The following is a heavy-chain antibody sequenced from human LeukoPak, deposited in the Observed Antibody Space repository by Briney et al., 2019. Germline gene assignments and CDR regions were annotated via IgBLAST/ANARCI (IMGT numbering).Heavy chain of an antibody. Sequence: PETLSPTCAVSGYSLSSGYYWGWIRQPPGKGLEWIGSIYHSGSTYYNPSLRSRVTLSVDTSKNQFSLQLRSVTAADTAVYNCARDPFDYWGQGTLVTVSS. CDR3: ARDPFDY. CDR1: GYSLSSGYY. J-gene: IGHJ4*02. CDR2: IYHSGST. V-gene: IGHV4-38-2*02.